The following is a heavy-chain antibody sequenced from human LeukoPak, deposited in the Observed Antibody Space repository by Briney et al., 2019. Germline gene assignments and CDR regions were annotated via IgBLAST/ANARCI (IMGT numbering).Heavy chain of an antibody. CDR2: TNHSGST. CDR3: ARVYYGSGSFDY. V-gene: IGHV4-34*01. D-gene: IGHD3-10*01. CDR1: GGSFSGYY. J-gene: IGHJ4*02. Sequence: ASETLSLTCAVYGGSFSGYYWSWIRQPPGKGLEWIGETNHSGSTNYNPSLKSRVTISVDTSKNQFSLKLSSVTAADTAVYYCARVYYGSGSFDYWGQGTLVTVSS.